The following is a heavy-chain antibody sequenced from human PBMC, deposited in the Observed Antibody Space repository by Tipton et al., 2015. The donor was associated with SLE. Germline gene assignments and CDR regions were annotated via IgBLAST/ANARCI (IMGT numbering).Heavy chain of an antibody. J-gene: IGHJ5*02. D-gene: IGHD4-17*01. V-gene: IGHV4-39*07. CDR2: FYYTGTT. CDR3: ARGPRSYGDYPALAFDH. CDR1: GASLTSKSHY. Sequence: TLSLTCTDSGASLTSKSHYWGWFRQPPGKRPEWIGTFYYTGTTYYNLSLRSRFTISMVTSENQFSLNVSPVTAADTAVYYCARGPRSYGDYPALAFDHWGQRTLVDVSS.